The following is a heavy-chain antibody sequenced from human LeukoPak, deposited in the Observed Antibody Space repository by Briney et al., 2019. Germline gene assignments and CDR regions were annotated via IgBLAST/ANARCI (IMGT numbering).Heavy chain of an antibody. D-gene: IGHD3-3*01. Sequence: GASVKVSCKASGGTFSSYAISWVRQAPGQGLEWMGWISAYNGNTNYAQKLQGRVTMTTDTSTSTAYMELRSLRSDDTAVYYCARDRDDFWSLAYYYYMDVWGKGTTVTVSS. CDR1: GGTFSSYA. J-gene: IGHJ6*03. CDR3: ARDRDDFWSLAYYYYMDV. V-gene: IGHV1-18*01. CDR2: ISAYNGNT.